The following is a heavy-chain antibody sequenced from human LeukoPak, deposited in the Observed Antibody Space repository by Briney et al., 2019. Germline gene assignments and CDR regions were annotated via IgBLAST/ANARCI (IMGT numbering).Heavy chain of an antibody. D-gene: IGHD6-13*01. J-gene: IGHJ6*03. Sequence: SETLSLTCTVSGGSISSYYWSWIRQPPGKGLEWIGYIYTSGSTNYNPSLKSRVTISVDTSKNQFSLMLSSVTAADTAVYYCARRVIAAAGISGYYYYYMDVWGKGTTVTVSS. CDR1: GGSISSYY. CDR3: ARRVIAAAGISGYYYYYMDV. V-gene: IGHV4-4*09. CDR2: IYTSGST.